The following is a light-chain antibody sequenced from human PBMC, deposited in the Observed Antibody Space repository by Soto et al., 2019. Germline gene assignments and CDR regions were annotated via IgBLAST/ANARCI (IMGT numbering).Light chain of an antibody. CDR2: GAS. CDR1: QSVSSSD. V-gene: IGKV3-20*01. J-gene: IGKJ2*01. Sequence: EIVLTQSPGTLSLSPGERATHSCRASQSVSSSDLAWYQQKPGQAPRPLIYGASSRATGIPDRFSGSGSGTDFTLTISRLEPEDFAVYYCLQYGSSLYTFGQGTKLEIK. CDR3: LQYGSSLYT.